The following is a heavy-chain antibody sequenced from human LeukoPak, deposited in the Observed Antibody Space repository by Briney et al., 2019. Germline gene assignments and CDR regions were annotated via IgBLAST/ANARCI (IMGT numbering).Heavy chain of an antibody. CDR3: AKVLGSSSWYSLGY. V-gene: IGHV3-43*02. CDR1: GFTFDDYA. D-gene: IGHD6-13*01. CDR2: ISGGGGST. J-gene: IGHJ4*02. Sequence: GGSLRLSCAASGFTFDDYAMHWVRQAPGKGLEWVSLISGGGGSTSYADSVKGRFTISRDNNKGSLYLQMNSLRTEDTALYYCAKVLGSSSWYSLGYWGQGTLVTVSS.